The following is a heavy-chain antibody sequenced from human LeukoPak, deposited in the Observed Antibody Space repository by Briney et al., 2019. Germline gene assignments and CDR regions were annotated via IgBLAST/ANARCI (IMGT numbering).Heavy chain of an antibody. Sequence: GGSLRLSCAASGFTFSSYAMHWVRQAPGKGLEWVAVISYDGSNKYYADSVKGRFTISRDNSKNTLYLQMSSLRAEDTAVYYCARDPPSPYSYGFTTDDYWGQGTLVTVSS. D-gene: IGHD5-18*01. CDR1: GFTFSSYA. CDR3: ARDPPSPYSYGFTTDDY. V-gene: IGHV3-30*15. J-gene: IGHJ4*02. CDR2: ISYDGSNK.